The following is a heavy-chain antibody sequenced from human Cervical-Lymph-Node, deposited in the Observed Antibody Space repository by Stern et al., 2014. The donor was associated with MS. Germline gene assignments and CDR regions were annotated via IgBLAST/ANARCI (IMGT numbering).Heavy chain of an antibody. J-gene: IGHJ4*02. V-gene: IGHV1-8*01. CDR3: ARAVRNQLLSEY. D-gene: IGHD2-2*01. CDR1: GYTFSSYD. CDR2: MNPYSGNT. Sequence: EQLVESAAEVKKPGASVKVSCKASGYTFSSYDITWARQASGHGLEWMGWMNPYSGNTGYAQKFKGRVSMTSDPSISTVYMELTSLTSDDTAVYFCARAVRNQLLSEYWGQGTLVTVSS.